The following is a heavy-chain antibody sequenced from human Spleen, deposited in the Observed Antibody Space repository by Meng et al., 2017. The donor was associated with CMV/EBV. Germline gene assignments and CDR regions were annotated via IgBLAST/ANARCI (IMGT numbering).Heavy chain of an antibody. Sequence: ASVKVSCKASGYTFTTYGISWVRQAPGQGLEWVGWMHGFNGRTKYAPKVKDRVTLIADTSTNTAYMELRSLRSDDTAIYNCGRHGHDNWFDPWGQGTLVTVSS. CDR2: MHGFNGRT. J-gene: IGHJ5*02. D-gene: IGHD5-24*01. CDR3: GRHGHDNWFDP. V-gene: IGHV1-18*01. CDR1: GYTFTTYG.